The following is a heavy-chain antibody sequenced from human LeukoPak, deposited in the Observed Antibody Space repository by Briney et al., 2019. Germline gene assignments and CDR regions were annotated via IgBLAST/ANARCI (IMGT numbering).Heavy chain of an antibody. J-gene: IGHJ3*01. CDR1: GDSVASNSTA. Sequence: SQTLSLTCVISGDSVASNSTACNWIRQSPSRGLEWLGRTYYRSKWYNDYALSMKSRITINPDTSKNQFSLQLNSVTPEDTAVYYCARGGQGDGYSADEAFDFWGQGTMVTVS. CDR3: ARGGQGDGYSADEAFDF. CDR2: TYYRSKWYN. V-gene: IGHV6-1*01. D-gene: IGHD5-24*01.